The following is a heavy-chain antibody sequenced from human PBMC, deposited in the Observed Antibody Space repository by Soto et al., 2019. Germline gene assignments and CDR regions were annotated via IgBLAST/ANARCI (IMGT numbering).Heavy chain of an antibody. CDR3: ARVGHSGSSFDY. J-gene: IGHJ4*02. V-gene: IGHV1-69*12. CDR2: IIPIYGTA. Sequence: QVQLVQSGAAVKKPGSSVKVSCKASGGTFSIYAISWVRQAHGQGLEWMGGIIPIYGTANYAQKFQGRVTITADDSTSTACWELRSLRSEDTAVYYWARVGHSGSSFDYWGKGTLVPVSS. D-gene: IGHD6-6*01. CDR1: GGTFSIYA.